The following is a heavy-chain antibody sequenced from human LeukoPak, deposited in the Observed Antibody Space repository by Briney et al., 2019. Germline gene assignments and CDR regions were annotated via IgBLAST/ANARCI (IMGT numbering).Heavy chain of an antibody. V-gene: IGHV6-1*01. CDR1: GDSVSSNSAA. Sequence: SQTLSLTCAISGDSVSSNSAAWNWIRQSPSRGLEWLGRTYYRSKWYYDYAVSVKSRITINPDTAKNQFSLQLNSVTPEDTAVYYCAMMTKVVTRAYDYWGQGTLDTVSS. CDR2: TYYRSKWYY. J-gene: IGHJ4*02. D-gene: IGHD4-23*01. CDR3: AMMTKVVTRAYDY.